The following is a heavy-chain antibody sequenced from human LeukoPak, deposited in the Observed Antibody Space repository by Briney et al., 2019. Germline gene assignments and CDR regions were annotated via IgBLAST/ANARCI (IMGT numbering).Heavy chain of an antibody. V-gene: IGHV3-7*01. CDR2: IKEDGSEK. CDR1: GFDFSRNW. J-gene: IGHJ4*02. Sequence: PGGSLRLPCAAAGFDFSRNWMSWVRHAPGKGLEWVANIKEDGSEKYYVDSVKGRFAISRDNAKNSLFLQMNSLRAEDTAVYYCAREDYDSSGGDYWGQGNLVTVSS. CDR3: AREDYDSSGGDY. D-gene: IGHD3-22*01.